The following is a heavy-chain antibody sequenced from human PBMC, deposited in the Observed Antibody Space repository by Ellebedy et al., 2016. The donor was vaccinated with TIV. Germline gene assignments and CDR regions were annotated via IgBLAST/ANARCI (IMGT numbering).Heavy chain of an antibody. D-gene: IGHD3-10*01. J-gene: IGHJ4*02. CDR1: GASISSSY. V-gene: IGHV4-59*01. Sequence: SETLSLTCTVSGASISSSYWSWIRQTPGKDLEWIGYISNTGRTNYNPSLKSRVTISVDTSKNYFSLNLTSVTAADTAVYYCARAGMVRGVIMDYWGQGTQVTVSS. CDR3: ARAGMVRGVIMDY. CDR2: ISNTGRT.